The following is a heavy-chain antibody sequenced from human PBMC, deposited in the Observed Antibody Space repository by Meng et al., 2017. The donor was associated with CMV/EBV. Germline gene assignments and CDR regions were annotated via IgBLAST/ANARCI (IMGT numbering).Heavy chain of an antibody. V-gene: IGHV4-31*02. Sequence: SCTVSGGSISSGGYYWSWIRQHPGKGLEWIGYIYYSGSTYYNPSLKSRVTISVDTSKNQFSLKLSSVTAADTAVYYCARGRILWWSIDYWGQGTLVTVSS. J-gene: IGHJ4*02. CDR3: ARGRILWWSIDY. CDR2: IYYSGST. D-gene: IGHD2-21*01. CDR1: GGSISSGGYY.